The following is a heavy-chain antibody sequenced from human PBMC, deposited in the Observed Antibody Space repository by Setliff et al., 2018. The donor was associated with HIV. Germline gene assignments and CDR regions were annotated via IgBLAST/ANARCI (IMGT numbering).Heavy chain of an antibody. V-gene: IGHV4-31*03. Sequence: PSETLSLTCTVSGDSINSGNYYWSWIRQHPGKGLEWIGYIYYSGSTYYSPSLKRRVTISEDTSKNQFSLKMSSVTAADAAVYYCARSPSYRSSWEYYFDYWGQGILVTVSS. CDR2: IYYSGST. CDR1: GDSINSGNYY. D-gene: IGHD6-13*01. J-gene: IGHJ4*02. CDR3: ARSPSYRSSWEYYFDY.